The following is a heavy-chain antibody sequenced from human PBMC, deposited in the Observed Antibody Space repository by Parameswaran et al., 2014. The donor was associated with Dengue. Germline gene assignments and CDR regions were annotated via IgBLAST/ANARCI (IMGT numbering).Heavy chain of an antibody. V-gene: IGHV3-30-3*01. CDR2: ISYDGSNK. J-gene: IGHJ4*02. Sequence: VRQMPGKRGWEWVAVISYDGSNKYYADSVKGRFTISRDNSKNTLYLQMNSLRAEDTAVYYCVRGSDYWGQGTLVTV. CDR3: VRGSDY.